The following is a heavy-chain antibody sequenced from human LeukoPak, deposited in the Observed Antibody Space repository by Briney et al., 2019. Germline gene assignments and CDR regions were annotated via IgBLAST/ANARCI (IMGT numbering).Heavy chain of an antibody. CDR3: AKDAQRGFDYSNSLEY. J-gene: IGHJ4*02. V-gene: IGHV3-33*06. CDR1: KFTFSHYG. D-gene: IGHD4-11*01. Sequence: GGSLRLSCAASKFTFSHYGIHWVRQAPGKGLQWVAVIWSDGSNQYYADSVKGRFTISRDNSNNMVYLQMNSLRADDTGVYYCAKDAQRGFDYSNSLEYWGQGALVSVSS. CDR2: IWSDGSNQ.